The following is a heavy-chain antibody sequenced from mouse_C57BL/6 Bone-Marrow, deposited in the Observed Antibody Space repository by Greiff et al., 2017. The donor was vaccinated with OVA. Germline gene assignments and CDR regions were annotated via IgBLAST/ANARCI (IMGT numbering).Heavy chain of an antibody. J-gene: IGHJ2*01. D-gene: IGHD3-2*02. CDR3: ARLRQLRLPYCDY. CDR2: LTPRTGGT. V-gene: IGHV1-53*01. Sequence: QVQLQQPGTEPVQPGGSVKLSCKASGYTFTSYWMHWVKQRPGKGLEWIGNLTPRTGGTNYNEKYKSKAKLTVDKSSSTANMQLSSLTSEDAAVYYCARLRQLRLPYCDYWGQGTTLTVSS. CDR1: GYTFTSYW.